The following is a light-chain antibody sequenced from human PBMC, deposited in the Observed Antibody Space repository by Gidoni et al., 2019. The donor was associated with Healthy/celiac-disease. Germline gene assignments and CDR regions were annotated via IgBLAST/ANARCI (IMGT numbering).Light chain of an antibody. J-gene: IGKJ1*01. CDR2: AAS. CDR1: QSISSY. CDR3: PQSYSTPKT. Sequence: DIQMTQSPSSLSASVGDRVTITCRASQSISSYLNWYQQKPGKAPKLLIYAASSLQSGVPSRFSASGSATAFTLTIRSLQPEDFATYYCPQSYSTPKTFGQGTKVDIQ. V-gene: IGKV1-39*01.